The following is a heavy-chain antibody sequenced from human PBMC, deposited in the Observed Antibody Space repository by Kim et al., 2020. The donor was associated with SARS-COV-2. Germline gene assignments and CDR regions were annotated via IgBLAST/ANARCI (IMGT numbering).Heavy chain of an antibody. CDR3: ARLIAARWLGN. Sequence: SETLSLTCAVYGGSFSGYYWSWIRQPPGKGLEWIGEINHSGSTNYNPSLKSRVTISVDTSKNQFSLKLSSVTAADTAVYYCARLIAARWLGNWGQGTLVTVSS. V-gene: IGHV4-34*01. J-gene: IGHJ4*02. CDR1: GGSFSGYY. CDR2: INHSGST. D-gene: IGHD6-6*01.